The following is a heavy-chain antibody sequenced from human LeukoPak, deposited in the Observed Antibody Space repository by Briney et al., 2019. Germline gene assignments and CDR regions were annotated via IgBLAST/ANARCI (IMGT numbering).Heavy chain of an antibody. CDR1: GYSISSGYY. Sequence: SETLSLTCTVSGYSISSGYYWGWIRQPPGKGLEWIGSIYYSGSTYYNPSLKSRVSISVDTSKNQFSLKLTSVTAADTALYYCARAYYYGSGSSYYFDYWGQGTLVTVSS. V-gene: IGHV4-38-2*02. CDR2: IYYSGST. CDR3: ARAYYYGSGSSYYFDY. D-gene: IGHD3-10*01. J-gene: IGHJ4*02.